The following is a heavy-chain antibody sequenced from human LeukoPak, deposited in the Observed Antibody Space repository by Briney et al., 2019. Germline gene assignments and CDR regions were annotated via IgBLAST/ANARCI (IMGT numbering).Heavy chain of an antibody. CDR2: IRYDGSNK. CDR1: GFTFSTYG. D-gene: IGHD2-15*01. V-gene: IGHV3-30*02. Sequence: GGSLRLSCAASGFTFSTYGMHWVRQAPGKGLEWVALIRYDGSNKYYADSVKGRFTISRDNSKNTLYLQMTSLRAEDTAVYYCAKDLIVVVVAASYNWFDPWGQGTLVTVSS. CDR3: AKDLIVVVVAASYNWFDP. J-gene: IGHJ5*02.